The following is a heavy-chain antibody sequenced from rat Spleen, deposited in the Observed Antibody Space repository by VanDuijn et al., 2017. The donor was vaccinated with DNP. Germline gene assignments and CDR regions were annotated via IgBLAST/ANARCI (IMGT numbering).Heavy chain of an antibody. V-gene: IGHV5S10*01. CDR3: STLNYYASLSGYFDY. CDR2: IIHDGKRT. J-gene: IGHJ2*01. Sequence: EVQLVESGGGLVQPGRSRKLSCAASGFTFSDYNMAWVRQAPKKGLEWVATIIHDGKRTYYGDSVKGRFTISRDNTKSIIYLQMDSLRSEDTATYYCSTLNYYASLSGYFDYWGQGVMVTVSS. CDR1: GFTFSDYN. D-gene: IGHD1-12*01.